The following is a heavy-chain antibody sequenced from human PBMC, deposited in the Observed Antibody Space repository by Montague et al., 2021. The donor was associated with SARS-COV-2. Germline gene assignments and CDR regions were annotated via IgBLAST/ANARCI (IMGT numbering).Heavy chain of an antibody. CDR1: GFSFSSYW. CDR2: IKQDGSEK. Sequence: SLRLSCAASGFSFSSYWMSWVRQAPGKGLEWVANIKQDGSEKYYVDSVKGRFTISRDNAKHSLYLQMSSLRAEDTAVYYCARVPSSSWYFEYWGQGTLVTVSS. J-gene: IGHJ4*02. D-gene: IGHD6-13*01. CDR3: ARVPSSSWYFEY. V-gene: IGHV3-7*01.